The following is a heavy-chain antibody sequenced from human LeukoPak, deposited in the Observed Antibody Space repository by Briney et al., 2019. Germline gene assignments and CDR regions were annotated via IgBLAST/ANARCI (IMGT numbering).Heavy chain of an antibody. CDR3: ARYSYGGNSPFDY. Sequence: PSETLSLTCTVSGGSISSYYWSWIRQPPGKGLEWIGYIYYSGSTNYNPSLKSRVTISVDTPKNQFSLKLSSVTAADTAVYYCARYSYGGNSPFDYWGQGTLVTVSS. V-gene: IGHV4-59*08. J-gene: IGHJ4*02. CDR2: IYYSGST. CDR1: GGSISSYY. D-gene: IGHD4-17*01.